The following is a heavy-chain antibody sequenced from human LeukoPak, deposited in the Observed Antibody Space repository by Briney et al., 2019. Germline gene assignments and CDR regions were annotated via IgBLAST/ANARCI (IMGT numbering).Heavy chain of an antibody. CDR1: GFTFSSYG. D-gene: IGHD5-18*01. CDR2: IWYDGSNK. CDR3: ARDAGYSYGYGTHFDY. Sequence: GGSLRLSCAASGFTFSSYGMHWVRRAPGKGLEWVAVIWYDGSNKYYADSVKGRFTISRDNSKNTLYLQMNSLRAEDTAVYYCARDAGYSYGYGTHFDYWGQGTLVTVSS. J-gene: IGHJ4*02. V-gene: IGHV3-33*01.